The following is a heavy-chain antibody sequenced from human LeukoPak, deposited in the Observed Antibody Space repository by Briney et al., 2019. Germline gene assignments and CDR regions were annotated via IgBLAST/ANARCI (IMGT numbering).Heavy chain of an antibody. CDR2: IYSGGST. Sequence: PGGSLRLSCAASGFTVSSNYMSWVRQAPGKGLEWVSVIYSGGSTYYADSVKGRFTISRDNSKNTLYLQMNSLRAEDTAVYYCATFGVIVRNNYLDYWGQGALVIVSS. J-gene: IGHJ4*02. CDR1: GFTVSSNY. D-gene: IGHD3-3*01. CDR3: ATFGVIVRNNYLDY. V-gene: IGHV3-66*01.